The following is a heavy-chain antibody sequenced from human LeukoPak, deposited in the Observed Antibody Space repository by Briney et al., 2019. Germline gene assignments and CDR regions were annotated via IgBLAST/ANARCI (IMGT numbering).Heavy chain of an antibody. J-gene: IGHJ6*03. CDR1: TFFINSYT. CDR3: ARVASQATHYYYYMDV. CDR2: INGNSAYI. Sequence: GGSLRLSCTASTFFINSYTMTWVRQAPGKGLEWISSINGNSAYIYYADSVKGRFTISRDNAKNSLYLQMNSLRAEDTAVYYCARVASQATHYYYYMDVWGKGTTVTVSS. V-gene: IGHV3-21*01. D-gene: IGHD2-21*01.